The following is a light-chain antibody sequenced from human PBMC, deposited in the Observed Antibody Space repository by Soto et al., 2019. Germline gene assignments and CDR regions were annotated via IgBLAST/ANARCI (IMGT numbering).Light chain of an antibody. V-gene: IGKV3-15*01. CDR1: QSVSSN. Sequence: EIVMTQSPATLSVSPGERATLSCRASQSVSSNLAWYQQKPGQAPRLLIYGASTGATGIPARFSGSGSGTELTLTISSLQSEDFAFYYCHQYNNWPYTFGQGTKLEIK. CDR2: GAS. CDR3: HQYNNWPYT. J-gene: IGKJ2*01.